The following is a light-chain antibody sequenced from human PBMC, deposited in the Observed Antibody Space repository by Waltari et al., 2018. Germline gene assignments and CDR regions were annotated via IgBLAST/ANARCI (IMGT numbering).Light chain of an antibody. Sequence: EKVLTQYLGALSSFPGERVTLSCRASQSVGRSLAWYQQKPGQAPRLLIYGASSRATGIPDRFSGSGSGTDFSLTISRLAPDDLSVYYCQHYGRLPGTFGQGTKVEI. CDR3: QHYGRLPGT. CDR2: GAS. CDR1: QSVGRS. J-gene: IGKJ1*01. V-gene: IGKV3-20*01.